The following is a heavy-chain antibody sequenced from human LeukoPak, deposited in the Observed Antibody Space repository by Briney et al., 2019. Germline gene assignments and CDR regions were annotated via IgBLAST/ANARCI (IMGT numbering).Heavy chain of an antibody. J-gene: IGHJ4*02. V-gene: IGHV3-23*01. Sequence: GGSLRLSCAASGFTFSSSAMSWVRQAPGKGLEWVSAISNNGGYTYYADSVQGRFTISRDNSKSTLCLQMNSLRAEDTAVYYCAKQLGYCSDGSCYFPYWGREPWSPSPQ. D-gene: IGHD2-15*01. CDR1: GFTFSSSA. CDR3: AKQLGYCSDGSCYFPY. CDR2: ISNNGGYT.